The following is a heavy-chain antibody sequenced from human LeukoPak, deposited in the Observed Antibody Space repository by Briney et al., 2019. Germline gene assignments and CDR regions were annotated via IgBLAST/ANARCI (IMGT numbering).Heavy chain of an antibody. Sequence: PSETLSLTCTVSGGSISSYYWSWIRQPPGKGLEWIAYIHYSGSTSYNPSLKSRVTISVDTSKNEFSLKLTSVNAADTAVYYCARDRPGGSSLDYWGQGTLVTVSS. CDR1: GGSISSYY. D-gene: IGHD6-13*01. CDR3: ARDRPGGSSLDY. J-gene: IGHJ4*02. V-gene: IGHV4-59*01. CDR2: IHYSGST.